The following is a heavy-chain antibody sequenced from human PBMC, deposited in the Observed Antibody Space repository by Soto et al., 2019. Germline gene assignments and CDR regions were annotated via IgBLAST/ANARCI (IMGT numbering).Heavy chain of an antibody. CDR1: GFTFSSYA. J-gene: IGHJ5*02. CDR2: ISGSGGST. Sequence: GGSLRLSCAASGFTFSSYAMSWVRQAPGKGLEWVSAISGSGGSTYYADSVKGRFTISRDDSKNTLYRQMNSVRSEDTAVYYCAKAWPNPTYIVVVPAAIWFDPWGQGTLVTVSS. CDR3: AKAWPNPTYIVVVPAAIWFDP. D-gene: IGHD2-2*01. V-gene: IGHV3-23*01.